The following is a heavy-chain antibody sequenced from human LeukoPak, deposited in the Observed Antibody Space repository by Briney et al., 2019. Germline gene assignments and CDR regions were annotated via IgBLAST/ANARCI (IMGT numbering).Heavy chain of an antibody. V-gene: IGHV4-31*03. CDR1: GGSISSGGYY. CDR3: ARGCPVSYGDYFDY. CDR2: IHYSGST. J-gene: IGHJ4*02. D-gene: IGHD4-17*01. Sequence: SETLSLTCTVPGGSISSGGYYWSWIRQHPGKGLEWIGYIHYSGSTYYNPFLKSRVTISVDTSKNQFSLKLSSVTAADTAVYYCARGCPVSYGDYFDYWGQGTLVTVSS.